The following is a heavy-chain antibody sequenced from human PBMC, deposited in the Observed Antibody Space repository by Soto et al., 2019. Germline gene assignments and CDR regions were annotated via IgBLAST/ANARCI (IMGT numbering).Heavy chain of an antibody. CDR3: ARESPWGGATY. J-gene: IGHJ4*02. CDR2: IYYSGST. V-gene: IGHV4-59*01. CDR1: GGSISSYY. D-gene: IGHD1-26*01. Sequence: ETLCRTCTVSGGSISSYYWSWIRQPPGKGLEWIGYIYYSGSTNYNPSLKSRVTISVDTSKNQFSLKLSSVTAADTAVYYCARESPWGGATYWGQGTLVTVYS.